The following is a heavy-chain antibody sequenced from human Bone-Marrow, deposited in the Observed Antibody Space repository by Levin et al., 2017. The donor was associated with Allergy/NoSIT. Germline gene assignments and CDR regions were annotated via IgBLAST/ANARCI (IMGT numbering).Heavy chain of an antibody. CDR1: GGSFRDDQ. V-gene: IGHV4-34*01. CDR2: INHSGGT. CDR3: ARVSKNYYYYYVDV. J-gene: IGHJ6*03. Sequence: SQTLSLTCAVYGGSFRDDQWSWIRQSPGKGLEWIGEINHSGGTNYNPSLKSRVTLSLDTSKNQFSLNLNSVTATHTAVYYCARVSKNYYYYYVDVWGKGTTVTVSS.